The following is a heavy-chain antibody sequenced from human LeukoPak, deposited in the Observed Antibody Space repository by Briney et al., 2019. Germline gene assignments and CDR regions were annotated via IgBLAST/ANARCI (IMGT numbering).Heavy chain of an antibody. D-gene: IGHD5-18*01. V-gene: IGHV1-8*02. CDR2: MNPNSGNT. Sequence: GASVKVSCKASGGTFSSYAINWVRQATGQGLEWMGWMNPNSGNTGYAQKFQGRVTMTRNTSISTAYMELSSLRSEDTAVYYCARAPRRKGRTAMVTSYSYWFDPWGQGTLVTVSS. CDR1: GGTFSSYA. CDR3: ARAPRRKGRTAMVTSYSYWFDP. J-gene: IGHJ5*02.